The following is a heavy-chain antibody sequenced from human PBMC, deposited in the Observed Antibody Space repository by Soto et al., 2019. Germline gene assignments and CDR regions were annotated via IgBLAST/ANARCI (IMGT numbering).Heavy chain of an antibody. CDR3: ATAEVDY. CDR2: MNSDGGII. V-gene: IGHV3-74*01. J-gene: IGHJ4*02. Sequence: PGGSLRLSCAVAGYTFGNHWMHWVRQAPGKGLEWVSRMNSDGGIINYADSVKGRFTVSRDNAKKILYLQMNSLRVEDTAVYYCATAEVDYWGPGTLVTVSS. CDR1: GYTFGNHW.